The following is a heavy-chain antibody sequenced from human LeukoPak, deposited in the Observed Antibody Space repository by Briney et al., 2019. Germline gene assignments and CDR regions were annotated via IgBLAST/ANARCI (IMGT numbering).Heavy chain of an antibody. V-gene: IGHV1-24*01. Sequence: GASVKVSCKVSGYTLTEFSMHWVRQAPGKGLEWMGGFDPEDGETIYAQELQGRVTMTKDTSTDTAYMELRSLRSDDTAVYYCASGRGADCSGGSCYFDYWGQGTLVTVSS. CDR2: FDPEDGET. J-gene: IGHJ4*02. CDR1: GYTLTEFS. D-gene: IGHD2-15*01. CDR3: ASGRGADCSGGSCYFDY.